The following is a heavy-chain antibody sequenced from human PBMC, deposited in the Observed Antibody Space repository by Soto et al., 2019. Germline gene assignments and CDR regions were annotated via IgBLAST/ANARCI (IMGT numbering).Heavy chain of an antibody. CDR1: GGSISSGGYY. CDR3: ARVDHRGYFSVLTDF. Sequence: SETLSLTCTVSGGSISSGGYYWSWIRQHPGKGLEWIGYIYYSGSTYYNPSLKSRVTISADTSRNQFSLSLSSLTAADTAVYYCARVDHRGYFSVLTDFWGQGILVT. D-gene: IGHD3-10*02. CDR2: IYYSGST. J-gene: IGHJ4*02. V-gene: IGHV4-31*03.